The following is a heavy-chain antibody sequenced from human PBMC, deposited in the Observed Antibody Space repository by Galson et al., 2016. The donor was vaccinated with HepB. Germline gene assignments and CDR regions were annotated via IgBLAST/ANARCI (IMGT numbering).Heavy chain of an antibody. D-gene: IGHD2-15*01. CDR3: ARGVDCSGGGCYSRVFRSGMDV. CDR1: GGTFSTYT. V-gene: IGHV1-69*13. Sequence: SVKVSCKASGGTFSTYTINWVRQAPGQGLEWMGRIIPIFGTLNNAQKFQGRVTITADESTNTAYMELSSLRSEDTAVYYCARGVDCSGGGCYSRVFRSGMDVWGQGTTVTVFS. CDR2: IIPIFGTL. J-gene: IGHJ6*02.